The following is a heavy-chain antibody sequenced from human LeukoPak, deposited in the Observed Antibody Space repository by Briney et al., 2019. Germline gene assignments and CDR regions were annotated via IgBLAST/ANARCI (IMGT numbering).Heavy chain of an antibody. V-gene: IGHV2-5*02. CDR2: IYWDDDK. D-gene: IGHD5-18*01. CDR1: GFSLSASGVG. Sequence: SGPTLVKPTQTLTLTCTFSGFSLSASGVGVAWIRQPPGKALEWLAFIYWDDDKRYSPSLKSRLTITKDTSKNQVVLTMTNMDPVDTATYYRAHKHTTMVYFDFWGQGTLVTVSS. CDR3: AHKHTTMVYFDF. J-gene: IGHJ4*02.